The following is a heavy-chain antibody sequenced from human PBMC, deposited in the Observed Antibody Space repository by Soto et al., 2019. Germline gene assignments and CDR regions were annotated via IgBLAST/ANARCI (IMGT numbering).Heavy chain of an antibody. J-gene: IGHJ4*02. V-gene: IGHV4-34*01. CDR3: ARVPAAVAGTFDY. CDR2: INHSGST. CDR1: GGSFSGYY. D-gene: IGHD6-19*01. Sequence: SETLSLTCAVYGGSFSGYYWSCIRQPPGKGLEWIGEINHSGSTNYNPSLKSRVTISVDTSKNQFSLKLSSVTAADTAVYYCARVPAAVAGTFDYWGQGTLVTVSS.